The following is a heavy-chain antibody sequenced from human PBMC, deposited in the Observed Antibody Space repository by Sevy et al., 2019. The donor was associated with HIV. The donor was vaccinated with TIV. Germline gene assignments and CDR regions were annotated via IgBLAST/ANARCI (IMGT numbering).Heavy chain of an antibody. CDR2: MNTDGSST. CDR3: ATPRFDF. J-gene: IGHJ4*02. CDR1: GFDSSSHW. Sequence: GGSLRLSCEASGFDSSSHWMQWVRQAPGKGLVWVSRMNTDGSSTNYADSVKGRFTISRDNAKNTLYLEMNNLRDEDTALYYCATPRFDFWGPGTLVTVSS. V-gene: IGHV3-74*01.